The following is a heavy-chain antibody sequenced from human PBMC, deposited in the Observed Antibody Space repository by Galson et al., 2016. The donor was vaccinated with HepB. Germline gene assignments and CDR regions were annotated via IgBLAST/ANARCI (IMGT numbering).Heavy chain of an antibody. CDR3: ATDLQVRDFWSGYSNSPVVRYLDH. Sequence: TLSLTCTVSGGFISTGNYCWTWIRQHPEKGLEWIGNIFYSGRTDYNPSLKSRVTISVDTSKNHFSLTLNSVTAADTAVYYCATDLQVRDFWSGYSNSPVVRYLDHWGQGTLVTVSS. CDR2: IFYSGRT. CDR1: GGFISTGNYC. V-gene: IGHV4-31*03. J-gene: IGHJ4*02. D-gene: IGHD3-3*01.